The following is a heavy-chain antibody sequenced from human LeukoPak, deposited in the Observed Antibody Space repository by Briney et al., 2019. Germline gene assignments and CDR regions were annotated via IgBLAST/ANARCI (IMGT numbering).Heavy chain of an antibody. CDR1: GYTFTNYD. Sequence: ASVKVSCKASGYTFTNYDMHWVRQAPGQGLEWMGIINPSGGSTAYAPKFQGRVIMTRDMSTTTVYMELSSLRSEDTAIYYCARMYYYDNSGDDNWFDPWGQGTLVTVSS. V-gene: IGHV1-46*01. CDR2: INPSGGST. J-gene: IGHJ5*02. D-gene: IGHD3-22*01. CDR3: ARMYYYDNSGDDNWFDP.